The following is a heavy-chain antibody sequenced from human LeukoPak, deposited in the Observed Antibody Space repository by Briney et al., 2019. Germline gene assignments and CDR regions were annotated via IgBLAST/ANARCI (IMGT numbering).Heavy chain of an antibody. CDR3: ARAAAGLSAFGI. D-gene: IGHD6-13*01. J-gene: IGHJ3*02. CDR1: GFTFSDYY. CDR2: ISSSSSYT. Sequence: GGSLRLSCAASGFTFSDYYMSWIRQAPGKGLEWVSYISSSSSYTNYADSVKGRFTISRDNAKNSLYLQMNSLRAEDTAVYYCARAAAGLSAFGIWGQGTMVTVSS. V-gene: IGHV3-11*06.